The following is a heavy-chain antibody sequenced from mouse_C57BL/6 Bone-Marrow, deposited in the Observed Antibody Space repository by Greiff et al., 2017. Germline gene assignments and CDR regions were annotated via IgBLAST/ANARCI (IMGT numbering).Heavy chain of an antibody. CDR3: ARARVYYGNYVSFDY. Sequence: QVQLQQPGTELVKPGASVKLSCKASGYTFTSYWLHWVKQRPGQGLEWIGNINPSNGGTNYNEKFKSKSTLTVDKSSSTAYMQLSSLTSEDSSVYNCARARVYYGNYVSFDYWGQGTTLTVSS. J-gene: IGHJ2*01. D-gene: IGHD2-1*01. V-gene: IGHV1-53*01. CDR2: INPSNGGT. CDR1: GYTFTSYW.